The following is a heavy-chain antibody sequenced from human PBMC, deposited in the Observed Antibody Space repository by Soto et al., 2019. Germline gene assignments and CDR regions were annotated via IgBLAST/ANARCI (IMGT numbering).Heavy chain of an antibody. D-gene: IGHD3-22*01. CDR3: ARRYYYDSSGSYRHQYFDL. J-gene: IGHJ2*01. CDR1: GFTFSSYS. V-gene: IGHV3-48*02. CDR2: ISSSSSTI. Sequence: GGSLRLSCAASGFTFSSYSMNWVRQAPGKGLEWVSYISSSSSTIYYADSVKGRFTISRDNAKNSLYLQMNSLRDEDTAVYYCARRYYYDSSGSYRHQYFDLWGLGTLVTVSS.